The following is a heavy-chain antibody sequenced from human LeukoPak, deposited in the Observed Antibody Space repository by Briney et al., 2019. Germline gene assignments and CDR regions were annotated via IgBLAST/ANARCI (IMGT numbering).Heavy chain of an antibody. V-gene: IGHV4-59*01. CDR3: ARASGSYPYYYYGMDV. J-gene: IGHJ6*02. Sequence: SETLSLTCTVSGGSISSYYWSWIRQPPGEGLEWIGYIYYSGSTNYNPSLKSRVTISVDTSKNQFSLKLSSVTAADTAVYYCARASGSYPYYYYGMDVWGQGTTVTVSS. CDR1: GGSISSYY. D-gene: IGHD1-26*01. CDR2: IYYSGST.